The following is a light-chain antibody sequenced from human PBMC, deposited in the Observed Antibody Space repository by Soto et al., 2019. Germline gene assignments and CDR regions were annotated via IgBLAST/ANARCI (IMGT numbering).Light chain of an antibody. CDR1: NIDVGGYNY. Sequence: QSVLTQPASVSGAPGQSITISCTGNNIDVGGYNYVSWYQQHPGKAPKLLISDVTNRPSGVSNRFSGSKSANTASLTISGLQAEDEAEYYCSSYTSSTTFVFGPGTKVTVL. J-gene: IGLJ1*01. CDR2: DVT. V-gene: IGLV2-14*03. CDR3: SSYTSSTTFV.